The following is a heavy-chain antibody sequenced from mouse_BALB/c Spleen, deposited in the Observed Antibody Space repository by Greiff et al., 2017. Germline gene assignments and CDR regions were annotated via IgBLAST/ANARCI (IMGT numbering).Heavy chain of an antibody. CDR2: ISSGGGST. CDR1: GFAFSSYD. D-gene: IGHD1-2*01. CDR3: ARPLHYYGYGGAMDY. V-gene: IGHV5-12-1*01. Sequence: EVKLMESGGGLVKPGGSLKLSCAASGFAFSSYDMSWVRQTPEKRLEWVAYISSGGGSTYYPDTVKGRFTISRDNAKNTLYLQMSSLKSEDTAMYYCARPLHYYGYGGAMDYWGQGTSVTVSS. J-gene: IGHJ4*01.